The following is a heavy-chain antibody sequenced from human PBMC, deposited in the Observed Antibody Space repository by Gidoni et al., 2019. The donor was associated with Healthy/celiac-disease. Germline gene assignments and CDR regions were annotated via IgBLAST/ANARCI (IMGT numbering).Heavy chain of an antibody. D-gene: IGHD5-18*01. V-gene: IGHV4-39*01. CDR2: IYYSGST. J-gene: IGHJ4*02. CDR1: GGSISSSSYY. CDR3: ARRKSYSHTDY. Sequence: QLQLQESGPDLVKPSETLSLTCPVSGGSISSSSYYWGWIRQPPGKGLEWIGSIYYSGSTYYNPYLKSRVTIAVDTSKNQFYLKLRFVTAADTAVYYCARRKSYSHTDYWGQGTLVTVSS.